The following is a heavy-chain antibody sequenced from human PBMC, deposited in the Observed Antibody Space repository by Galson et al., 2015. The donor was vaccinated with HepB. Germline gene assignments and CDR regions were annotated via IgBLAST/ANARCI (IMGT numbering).Heavy chain of an antibody. V-gene: IGHV3-23*01. D-gene: IGHD3-10*01. CDR1: GFTFSSYA. CDR3: AKEATAHYGSGRHFFDH. J-gene: IGHJ4*02. CDR2: ISGGGDYT. Sequence: SLRLSCAASGFTFSSYAMSWVRQAPGKGLEWVSAISGGGDYTFYADSAKGRLTISRDNSKNTLYLQMNSLRAEDTAVYYCAKEATAHYGSGRHFFDHWGQGTLVTVSS.